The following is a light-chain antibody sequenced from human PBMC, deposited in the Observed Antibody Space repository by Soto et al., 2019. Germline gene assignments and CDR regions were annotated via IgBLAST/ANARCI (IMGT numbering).Light chain of an antibody. J-gene: IGKJ1*01. Sequence: DIQMTQSPSSLSASVGDRVTITCRARQTINNYLSWFQQKAGKAPKLLIYAASRLQSGVPSRFSGGGSGTDFTLTISSLQPEDFATYYCQQSYTTPRTFGQGTKVDIK. CDR3: QQSYTTPRT. CDR1: QTINNY. V-gene: IGKV1-39*01. CDR2: AAS.